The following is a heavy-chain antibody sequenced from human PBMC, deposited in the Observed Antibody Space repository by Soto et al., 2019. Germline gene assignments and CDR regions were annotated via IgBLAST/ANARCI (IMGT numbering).Heavy chain of an antibody. J-gene: IGHJ4*02. CDR2: INPYNGNT. D-gene: IGHD1-26*01. V-gene: IGHV1-18*01. CDR1: GYTFTSYG. CDR3: ARDAAVGLFDC. Sequence: ASVKVSCKASGYTFTSYGISWVRQAPEQGLEWMGWINPYNGNTKYAQKLQGRVTMTTDTSTSTAYMELRSLRSDDTAVYYCARDAAVGLFDCWGQGTLVTVSS.